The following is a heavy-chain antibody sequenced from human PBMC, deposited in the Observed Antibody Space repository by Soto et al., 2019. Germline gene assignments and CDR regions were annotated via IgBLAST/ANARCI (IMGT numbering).Heavy chain of an antibody. J-gene: IGHJ6*02. Sequence: SETLSLTCTVSGGSISSGGYYWSWIRQHPGKGLEWIGYIYYSGSTYYNPSLKSRVTISVDTSKNQFSLKLSSVTAADTAVYYCARTTTVTIRDYYYYGMDVWGQGTTVTVSS. D-gene: IGHD4-4*01. CDR1: GGSISSGGYY. CDR2: IYYSGST. V-gene: IGHV4-31*03. CDR3: ARTTTVTIRDYYYYGMDV.